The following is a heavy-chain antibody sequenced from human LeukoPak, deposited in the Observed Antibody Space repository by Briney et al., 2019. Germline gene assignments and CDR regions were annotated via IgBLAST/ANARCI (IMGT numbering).Heavy chain of an antibody. V-gene: IGHV3-53*01. CDR1: GFTVNSNY. D-gene: IGHD6-13*01. Sequence: GGSLRLSCAASGFTVNSNYFSWVRQAPGKGLEWVSTLYNTGNTYYADSVKGRFSISRDNSKNTLFLQMNSLRAEDTAVYYCARLTPAAGRLYFVDWGPGNLVTVSS. CDR3: ARLTPAAGRLYFVD. CDR2: LYNTGNT. J-gene: IGHJ4*02.